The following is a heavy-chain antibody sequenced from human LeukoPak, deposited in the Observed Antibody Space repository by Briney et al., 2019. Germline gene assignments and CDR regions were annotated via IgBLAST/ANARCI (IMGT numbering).Heavy chain of an antibody. V-gene: IGHV1-18*01. D-gene: IGHD5-18*01. CDR2: ISAYNGNT. CDR3: ARTLEVDTAMVTGLGDY. J-gene: IGHJ4*02. CDR1: GYTFTSYG. Sequence: ASVKVSCKASGYTFTSYGISWVRQAPGQGLEWMGWISAYNGNTNYAQKLQGRVTMTTDTSTSTAYMELRSLRSDDTAVYYCARTLEVDTAMVTGLGDYWGQGTLVTVSS.